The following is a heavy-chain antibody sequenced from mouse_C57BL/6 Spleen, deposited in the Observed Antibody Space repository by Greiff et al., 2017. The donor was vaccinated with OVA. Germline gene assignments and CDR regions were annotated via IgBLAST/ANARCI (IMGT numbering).Heavy chain of an antibody. CDR1: GFNIKDYY. CDR2: IDPEDGVT. V-gene: IGHV14-2*01. J-gene: IGHJ1*03. CDR3: ASSYYGSSSGYFDV. D-gene: IGHD1-1*01. Sequence: EVQRVESGAELVKPGASVKLSCTASGFNIKDYYMHWVKQRTEQGLEWIGRIDPEDGVTKYAPKFQGKATITADTSSNTAYLQLSSLTSEDTAVYYWASSYYGSSSGYFDVWGTGTTVTVSS.